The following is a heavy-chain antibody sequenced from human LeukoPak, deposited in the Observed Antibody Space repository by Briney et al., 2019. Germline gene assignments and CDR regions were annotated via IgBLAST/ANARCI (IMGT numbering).Heavy chain of an antibody. D-gene: IGHD6-19*01. Sequence: ASVKVSCKASGYTFTSYYMHWVRQAPGQGLEWMGIINPSGGGTSYAQKFQGRVTMTRDTSTSTVYMELSSLRSEDTAVYYCARVRSGWYYFDYWGQGTLVTVSS. V-gene: IGHV1-46*01. CDR3: ARVRSGWYYFDY. J-gene: IGHJ4*02. CDR2: INPSGGGT. CDR1: GYTFTSYY.